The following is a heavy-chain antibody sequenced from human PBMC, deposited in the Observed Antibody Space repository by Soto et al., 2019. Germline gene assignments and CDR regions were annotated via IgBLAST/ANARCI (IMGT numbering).Heavy chain of an antibody. CDR1: GYTFTSYD. J-gene: IGHJ6*02. CDR3: ARGLYGDYLYYYYYGMDV. CDR2: MNPNSGNT. D-gene: IGHD4-17*01. V-gene: IGHV1-8*01. Sequence: VASVKVSCKASGYTFTSYDINWVRQATGQGLEWMGWMNPNSGNTGYAQKFQGRVTMTRNTSISTAYMELSSLRSEDTAVYYCARGLYGDYLYYYYYGMDVWGQGTTVTVSS.